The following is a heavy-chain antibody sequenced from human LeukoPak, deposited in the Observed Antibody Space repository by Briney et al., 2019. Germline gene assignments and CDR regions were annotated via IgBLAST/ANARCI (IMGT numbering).Heavy chain of an antibody. CDR2: MNPDSGGT. CDR3: TTRGGDTLMRTEAFDY. D-gene: IGHD3-16*01. V-gene: IGHV1-2*02. J-gene: IGHJ4*02. Sequence: EASVKVSCKASGYTFTNYYIHWVRQAPGQGLEWMGWMNPDSGGTNHAQKFKGRVTMTRDTSINTAYMDLRRLTSDDTAIYYCTTRGGDTLMRTEAFDYWGLGTLVTVSS. CDR1: GYTFTNYY.